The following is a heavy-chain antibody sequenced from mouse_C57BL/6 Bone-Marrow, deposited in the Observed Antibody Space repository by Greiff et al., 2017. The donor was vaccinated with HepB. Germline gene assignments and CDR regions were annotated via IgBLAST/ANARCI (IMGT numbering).Heavy chain of an antibody. CDR2: IDPSDSYT. CDR1: GYTFTSYW. J-gene: IGHJ4*01. Sequence: QVQLPQPGAELVKPGASVKLSCQASGYTFTSYWMQWVKQRPGPGLEWIGEIDPSDSYTNYNQKFKGKATLTVDTAASTAYMELSSLTSEDSAVYYCARDSSGLYAMDYWGQGTSVTVSS. D-gene: IGHD3-2*02. V-gene: IGHV1-50*01. CDR3: ARDSSGLYAMDY.